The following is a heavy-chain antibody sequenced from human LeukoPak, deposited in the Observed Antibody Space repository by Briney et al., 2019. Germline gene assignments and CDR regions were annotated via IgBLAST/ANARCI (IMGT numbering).Heavy chain of an antibody. V-gene: IGHV3-7*01. J-gene: IGHJ6*03. Sequence: GGSLRLSCAASGFTFSNYWMSWVRQAPGEGLEWVANIKQDGSEKYYVDSVKGRFTISRDNAKNSLYLQMNSLRAEDTAVYYCARGETYYYDSSGYYYVRYDYYYYMDVWGKGTTVTVSS. CDR1: GFTFSNYW. CDR2: IKQDGSEK. CDR3: ARGETYYYDSSGYYYVRYDYYYYMDV. D-gene: IGHD3-22*01.